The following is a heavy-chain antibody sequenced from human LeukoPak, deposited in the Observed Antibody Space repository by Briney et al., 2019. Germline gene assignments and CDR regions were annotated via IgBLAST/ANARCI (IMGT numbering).Heavy chain of an antibody. V-gene: IGHV3-43*01. J-gene: IGHJ6*03. CDR1: GFTFNDYT. Sequence: GGSLRLSCAASGFTFNDYTMYWVRQAPGKGLEWVSLISWDGGYTYHADSVKGRFTISRDNSKNSLYLQMNSLRTEDTALYYCAKDSNSGSYYMDVWGKGTTVTVSS. CDR3: AKDSNSGSYYMDV. CDR2: ISWDGGYT. D-gene: IGHD1-26*01.